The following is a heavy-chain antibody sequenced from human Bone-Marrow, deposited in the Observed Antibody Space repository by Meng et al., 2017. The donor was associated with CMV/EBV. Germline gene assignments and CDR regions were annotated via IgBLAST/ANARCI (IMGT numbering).Heavy chain of an antibody. Sequence: ASVKVSCKASGYTFTGYYMHWVRQAPGQGLEWMGWINPNSGGTNYAQKFQGRVTMTRDTSIRTAYMELSRLRSDDTAVYYCARGYDILTGLINGMDVWGQGTTVTVSS. CDR1: GYTFTGYY. CDR3: ARGYDILTGLINGMDV. V-gene: IGHV1-2*02. CDR2: INPNSGGT. J-gene: IGHJ6*02. D-gene: IGHD3-9*01.